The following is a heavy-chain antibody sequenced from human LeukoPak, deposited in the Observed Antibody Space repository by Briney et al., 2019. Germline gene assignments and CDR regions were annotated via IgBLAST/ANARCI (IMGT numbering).Heavy chain of an antibody. V-gene: IGHV3-23*01. CDR2: ISGSAGST. J-gene: IGHJ4*02. D-gene: IGHD4-17*01. Sequence: GGSLRLSCAASGFTFSNYWMSWVRQAPGKGLEWVSAISGSAGSTYYADSVKGRFTISRDNSKNTLYLQMNSLRAEDTAVYFCAKDAATVPPRTHDYWGQGTLVTVSS. CDR3: AKDAATVPPRTHDY. CDR1: GFTFSNYW.